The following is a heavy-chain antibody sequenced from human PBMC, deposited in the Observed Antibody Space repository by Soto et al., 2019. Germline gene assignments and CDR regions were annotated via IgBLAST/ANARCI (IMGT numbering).Heavy chain of an antibody. CDR2: IKGDGSST. J-gene: IGHJ6*02. Sequence: GGSLRLSCAAPGFTFSTYWMHWVRQAPGTGLEWVSRIKGDGSSTSYADSVKGRFTISRDNAKNTLYLQMNSLGAEDTAVYWCARGIRNYYGVDVWGQGTTVTVSS. V-gene: IGHV3-74*01. CDR1: GFTFSTYW. CDR3: ARGIRNYYGVDV.